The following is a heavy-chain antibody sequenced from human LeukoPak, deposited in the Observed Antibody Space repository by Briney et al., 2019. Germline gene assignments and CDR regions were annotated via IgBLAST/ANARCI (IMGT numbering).Heavy chain of an antibody. V-gene: IGHV6-1*01. D-gene: IGHD6-13*01. CDR2: TYYRSKWYN. Sequence: SQTLSMSCAISGDSVSSNSAAWNWNRQSPSRGLEWLGRTYYRSKWYNNYAVSVKSRITINPDTSKNQFSLQLSSVTPEDTAVYYCARVFGIATLDAFDIWGQGPTVTLTS. CDR3: ARVFGIATLDAFDI. J-gene: IGHJ3*02. CDR1: GDSVSSNSAA.